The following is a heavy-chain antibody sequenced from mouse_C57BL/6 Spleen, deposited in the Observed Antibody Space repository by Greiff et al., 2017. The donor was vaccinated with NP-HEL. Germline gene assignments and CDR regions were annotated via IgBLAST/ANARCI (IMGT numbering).Heavy chain of an antibody. J-gene: IGHJ4*01. D-gene: IGHD2-3*01. CDR2: ISSGGSYT. V-gene: IGHV5-6*01. CDR1: GFTFSSYG. Sequence: EVQLVESGGDLVKPGGSLKLSCAASGFTFSSYGMSWVRQTPDKRLEWVATISSGGSYTYYPDSVKGRFTISRDNAKNTLYLQMSSLKSEDTAMYYCARRDGYYLYYAMDYWGQGTSVTVSS. CDR3: ARRDGYYLYYAMDY.